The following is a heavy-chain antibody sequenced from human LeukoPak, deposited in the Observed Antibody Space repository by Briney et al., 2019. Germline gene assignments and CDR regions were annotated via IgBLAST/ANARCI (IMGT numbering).Heavy chain of an antibody. J-gene: IGHJ4*02. D-gene: IGHD6-19*01. CDR3: ARDWDPSYSSGWYYFDY. CDR1: GYTFTGYY. V-gene: IGHV1-2*02. CDR2: MNPKSGGT. Sequence: ASVKVSCKASGYTFTGYYVHWVRQAPGQGLEWMGWMNPKSGGTNYAQKFEARVTMNRDTSISTAYMELSRLRSDDTAVYYCARDWDPSYSSGWYYFDYWGQGTLVTVSS.